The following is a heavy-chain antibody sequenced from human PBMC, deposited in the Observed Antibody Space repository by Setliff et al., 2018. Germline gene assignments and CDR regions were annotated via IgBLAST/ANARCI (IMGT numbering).Heavy chain of an antibody. CDR2: IYDSGSS. CDR1: GGSVSNSGFF. CDR3: GRHPTNPNFDP. J-gene: IGHJ5*02. V-gene: IGHV4-39*01. Sequence: SETLSLTCTVSGGSVSNSGFFWGWLRQAPGKGLEWIGNIYDSGSSNYNASLKSRLIITRDTSKNQISLKLTSVTAADTAVYYCGRHPTNPNFDPWGRGILVTVSS.